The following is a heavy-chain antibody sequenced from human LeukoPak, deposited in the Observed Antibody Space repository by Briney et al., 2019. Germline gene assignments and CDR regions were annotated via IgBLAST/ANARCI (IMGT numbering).Heavy chain of an antibody. Sequence: ASVKVSCKASGYTSTSYDINWVRQATGQGLGWMGWMNPNSGNTGYAQKFQGRVTMTRNTSISTAYMELSSLRSEDTAVYYCARVPTYSSSWYFGVGGYYYYYGMDVWGQGTTVTVSS. J-gene: IGHJ6*02. CDR2: MNPNSGNT. D-gene: IGHD6-13*01. CDR3: ARVPTYSSSWYFGVGGYYYYYGMDV. CDR1: GYTSTSYD. V-gene: IGHV1-8*01.